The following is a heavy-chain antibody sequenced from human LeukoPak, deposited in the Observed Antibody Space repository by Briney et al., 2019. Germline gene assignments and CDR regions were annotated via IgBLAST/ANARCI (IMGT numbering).Heavy chain of an antibody. CDR2: IKEDGSEK. D-gene: IGHD2-2*01. Sequence: GGSLRLSCAASGFTLNSYWMSWVRQAPGKGLEWVASIKEDGSEKYYVDSVKGRFTISRDNARNSLYLKMNSLRAEDTAVYYCARGYCSSNICCAAVFDNWGQGTLVTVSS. J-gene: IGHJ4*02. CDR3: ARGYCSSNICCAAVFDN. V-gene: IGHV3-7*01. CDR1: GFTLNSYW.